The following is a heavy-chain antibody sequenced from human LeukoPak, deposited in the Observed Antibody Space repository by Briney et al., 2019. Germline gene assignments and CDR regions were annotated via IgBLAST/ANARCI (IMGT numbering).Heavy chain of an antibody. CDR3: ATTTVTTVLDAFDI. V-gene: IGHV4-34*01. Sequence: PSETLSLTCAVYGGSFSGYYWSWIRQPPGKGLEWIGEINHSGSTNYNPSLKSRVTISVDTSKNQFSLKLSSVTAADTAVYYCATTTVTTVLDAFDIWGQGTMVTVSS. CDR1: GGSFSGYY. CDR2: INHSGST. J-gene: IGHJ3*02. D-gene: IGHD4-17*01.